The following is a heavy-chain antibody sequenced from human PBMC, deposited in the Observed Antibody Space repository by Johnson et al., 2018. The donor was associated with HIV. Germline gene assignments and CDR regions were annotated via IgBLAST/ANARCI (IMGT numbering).Heavy chain of an antibody. V-gene: IGHV3-30*04. CDR2: ISYDGTNN. Sequence: QVQLVESGGGVVQPGTSLRLSCAASGFTFSTFAMHWVRQAPGKGLEWVAVISYDGTNNQNGDSVKGRFTISRDNSKNTLYLQMSSLGAEDTAVYYCARAGRGDDSSGYDLGGALDVWGQGTMVTVSS. CDR3: ARAGRGDDSSGYDLGGALDV. CDR1: GFTFSTFA. J-gene: IGHJ3*01. D-gene: IGHD3-22*01.